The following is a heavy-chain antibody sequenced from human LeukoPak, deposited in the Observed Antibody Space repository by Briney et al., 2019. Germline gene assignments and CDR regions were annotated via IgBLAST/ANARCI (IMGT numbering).Heavy chain of an antibody. V-gene: IGHV3-23*01. CDR1: GFTVSSNY. J-gene: IGHJ4*02. CDR2: ISGSGGST. Sequence: GGSLRLSCAASGFTVSSNYMSWVRQAPGKGLEWVSAISGSGGSTYYADSVKGRFTISRDNSKNTLYLQMNSLRAEDTAVYYCAKSRRGNYYDSSGFPCYFDYWGQGTLVTVSS. D-gene: IGHD3-22*01. CDR3: AKSRRGNYYDSSGFPCYFDY.